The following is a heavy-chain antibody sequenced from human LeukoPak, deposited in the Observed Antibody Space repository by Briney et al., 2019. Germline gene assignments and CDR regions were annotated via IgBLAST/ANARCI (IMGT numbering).Heavy chain of an antibody. D-gene: IGHD5-18*01. J-gene: IGHJ4*02. CDR1: GFTFSSYS. Sequence: GGSPRLSCAASGFTFSSYSMNWVRQAPGKGLEWVAVISYDGSNKYYADSVKGRFTISRDNSKNTLYLQMNSLRAEDTAVYYCARGGYSYGIVDYWGQGTLVTVSS. CDR2: ISYDGSNK. CDR3: ARGGYSYGIVDY. V-gene: IGHV3-30*03.